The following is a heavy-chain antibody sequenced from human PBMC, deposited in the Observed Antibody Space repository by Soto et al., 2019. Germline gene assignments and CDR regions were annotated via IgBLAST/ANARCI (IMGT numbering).Heavy chain of an antibody. CDR3: ARDPLWGTAMVLWYFDL. Sequence: PGGSLRLSCAASGFTFSSYGMHWVRQAPGKGLKWMADISYDGSNKYYANSVKGRFTISRDNSKNTLYLQMNSLRAEDTAVYYCARDPLWGTAMVLWYFDLWGRGTLVTVSS. J-gene: IGHJ2*01. CDR2: ISYDGSNK. CDR1: GFTFSSYG. V-gene: IGHV3-30*03. D-gene: IGHD5-18*01.